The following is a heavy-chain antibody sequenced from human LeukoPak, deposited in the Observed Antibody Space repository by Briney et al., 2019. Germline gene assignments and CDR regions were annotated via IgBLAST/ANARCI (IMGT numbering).Heavy chain of an antibody. V-gene: IGHV4-59*08. CDR1: GGSISH. J-gene: IGHJ2*01. D-gene: IGHD6-19*01. Sequence: PSETLSLTCTVSGGSISHWIRQPPGKALECIGYIYYSGSTNYNPSLKSRVTISVDPSKNQFSLKLNSVTAADTAVYYCAKTVAGYWYFDLWGRGTLVTVSS. CDR3: AKTVAGYWYFDL. CDR2: IYYSGST.